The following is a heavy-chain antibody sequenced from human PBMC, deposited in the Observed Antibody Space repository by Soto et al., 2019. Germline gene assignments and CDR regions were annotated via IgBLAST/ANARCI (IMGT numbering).Heavy chain of an antibody. Sequence: QAQLVQSGPEVRKSGASVKIACKASGYTFTDHAVHWVRQASGQGLEWIGWINVGNGNRKYSQTLQGRVTISRETSASTAYMELNSLESKDTAVYYCAKRTGRYFDSWGQGSLVTVSS. CDR2: INVGNGNR. J-gene: IGHJ4*02. V-gene: IGHV1-3*01. D-gene: IGHD1-1*01. CDR3: AKRTGRYFDS. CDR1: GYTFTDHA.